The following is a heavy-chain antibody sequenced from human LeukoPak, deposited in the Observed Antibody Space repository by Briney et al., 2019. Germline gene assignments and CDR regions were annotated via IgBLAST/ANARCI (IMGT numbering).Heavy chain of an antibody. V-gene: IGHV4-59*08. CDR1: GGSISSYY. CDR2: IYHSGST. CDR3: ARVPRYCSSTSCYGPEFDY. Sequence: SETLSLTCTVSGGSISSYYWSWIRQPPGKGLEWIGSIYHSGSTYYNPSLKSRVTISVDTSKNQFSLKLSSVTAADTAVYYCARVPRYCSSTSCYGPEFDYWGQGTLVTVSS. D-gene: IGHD2-2*01. J-gene: IGHJ4*02.